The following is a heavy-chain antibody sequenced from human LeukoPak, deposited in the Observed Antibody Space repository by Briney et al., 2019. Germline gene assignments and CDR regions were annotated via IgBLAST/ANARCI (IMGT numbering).Heavy chain of an antibody. CDR2: IKQDGSEK. CDR1: GFTFSSYW. V-gene: IGHV3-7*01. D-gene: IGHD3-22*01. Sequence: SGGSLRLSCAASGFTFSSYWRSWVRQAPGKGLEWVANIKQDGSEKYYVDSVKGRFNISRDKAKNSLYLQMNSLRAEDTAVYYCATVDYYDSSGYYPPFDYWGQGTLVTVSS. CDR3: ATVDYYDSSGYYPPFDY. J-gene: IGHJ4*02.